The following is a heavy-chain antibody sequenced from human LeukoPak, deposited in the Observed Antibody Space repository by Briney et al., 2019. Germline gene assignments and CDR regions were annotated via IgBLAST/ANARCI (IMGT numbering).Heavy chain of an antibody. CDR3: ASDIIAAAGADY. CDR2: ISSSSSYI. CDR1: GFTFSSYS. D-gene: IGHD6-13*01. J-gene: IGHJ4*02. V-gene: IGHV3-21*01. Sequence: AGGSLRLSCAASGFTFSSYSMNWVRQAPGKGLEWVSSISSSSSYIYYADSVKGRFTISRDNAKNSLYLQMNSLRAEDTAVYYCASDIIAAAGADYWGQGTLVIVSS.